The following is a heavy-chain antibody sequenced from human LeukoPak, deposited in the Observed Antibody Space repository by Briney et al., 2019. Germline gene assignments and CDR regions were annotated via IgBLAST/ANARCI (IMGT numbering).Heavy chain of an antibody. CDR3: ARGLYDDVWGTYYDS. Sequence: GGSLRLSCAASGFTVSSNYMSWVRQAPGKGLEWVSVIYSGGSTYYADSVKGRFTISRDNSKNTLYLQMNSLRAEDTAVYYCARGLYDDVWGTYYDSWGQGTLVTVSS. CDR2: IYSGGST. V-gene: IGHV3-53*01. J-gene: IGHJ4*02. CDR1: GFTVSSNY. D-gene: IGHD3-16*01.